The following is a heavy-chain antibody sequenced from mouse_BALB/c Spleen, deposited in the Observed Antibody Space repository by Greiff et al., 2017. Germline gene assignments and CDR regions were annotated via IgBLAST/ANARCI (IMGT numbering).Heavy chain of an antibody. J-gene: IGHJ3*01. CDR3: ARFRITTVVATKN. CDR2: ILPGSGST. CDR1: GYTFSSYW. V-gene: IGHV1-9*01. D-gene: IGHD1-1*01. Sequence: QVQLKESGAELMKPGASVKISCKATGYTFSSYWIEWVKQRPGHGLEWIGEILPGSGSTNYNEKIKGKATFTADTSSNTAYMQLSSLTSEDSAVYYCARFRITTVVATKNWGQGTLVTVSA.